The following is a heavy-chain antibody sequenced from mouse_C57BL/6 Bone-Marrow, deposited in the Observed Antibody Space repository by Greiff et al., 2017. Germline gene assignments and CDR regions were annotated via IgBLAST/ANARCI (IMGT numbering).Heavy chain of an antibody. CDR1: GYTFTSYW. V-gene: IGHV1-69*01. D-gene: IGHD1-1*01. CDR3: ALDYYGSSRYYFDY. CDR2: IDPSDSYT. J-gene: IGHJ2*01. Sequence: VQLQQPGAELVMPGASVKLSCKASGYTFTSYWMHWVKQRPGQGLEWIGEIDPSDSYTNYNQKFKGKSTLTVDKSSSTAYMQLSSLTSEDSAVYYCALDYYGSSRYYFDYWGQGTTLTVSS.